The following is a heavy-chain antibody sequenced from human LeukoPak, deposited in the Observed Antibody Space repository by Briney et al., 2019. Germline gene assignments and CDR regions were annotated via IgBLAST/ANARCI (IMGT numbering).Heavy chain of an antibody. CDR3: ARGRYCSADICSGGDAFGI. Sequence: PSETLSLTCAVSDVSISTKSYYWGWVRQPPGKGLEWIGNVYYTGSTDYTPSLKSRVTISVDMSKNHFSLDLTSVTAADTAVYYCARGRYCSADICSGGDAFGIWGQGTMVSVSS. D-gene: IGHD2-15*01. CDR1: DVSISTKSYY. J-gene: IGHJ3*02. V-gene: IGHV4-39*02. CDR2: VYYTGST.